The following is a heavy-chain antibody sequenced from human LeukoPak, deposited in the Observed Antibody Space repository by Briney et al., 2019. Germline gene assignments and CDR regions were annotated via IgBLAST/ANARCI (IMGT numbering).Heavy chain of an antibody. CDR1: GGSFSGYY. D-gene: IGHD4-11*01. CDR3: ARSRQAVNWFDP. J-gene: IGHJ5*02. V-gene: IGHV4-34*01. CDR2: INHSGST. Sequence: PSETLSLTCAVYGGSFSGYYWSWIRQPPGKGLEWIGEINHSGSTNYNPSLKSRVTISVDTSKKQFSLKLSSVTAADTAVYYCARSRQAVNWFDPWGQGTLVTVSS.